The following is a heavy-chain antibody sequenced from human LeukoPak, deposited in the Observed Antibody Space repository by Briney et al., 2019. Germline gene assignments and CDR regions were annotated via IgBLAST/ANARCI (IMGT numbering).Heavy chain of an antibody. CDR2: ISYDGSNK. J-gene: IGHJ4*02. CDR1: GFTFSSYA. Sequence: GGSLRLSCAASGFTFSSYAMHWVRQAPGKGLEWVAVISYDGSNKYYADSVKGRFTISRDNSKNTLYLQMNSLRAEDTAVYYCARDAAAAGHTNDYWGQGTLVTVSS. D-gene: IGHD6-13*01. CDR3: ARDAAAAGHTNDY. V-gene: IGHV3-30-3*01.